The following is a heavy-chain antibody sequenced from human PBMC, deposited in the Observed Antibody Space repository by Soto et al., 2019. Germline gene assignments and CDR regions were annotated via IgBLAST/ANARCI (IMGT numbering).Heavy chain of an antibody. CDR2: ISYTGST. V-gene: IGHV4-39*01. Sequence: SETLSLTCTVSGGSISSSSYWGWIRQPPGKGLEWIGSISYTGSTYYNPSLKSRVTVSVDTSKNQFSLKLSSVTAADTAVYHCARGRSFRIALRAAGIWFDPWGQGTLVTVSS. J-gene: IGHJ5*02. CDR1: GGSISSSSY. D-gene: IGHD2-21*01. CDR3: ARGRSFRIALRAAGIWFDP.